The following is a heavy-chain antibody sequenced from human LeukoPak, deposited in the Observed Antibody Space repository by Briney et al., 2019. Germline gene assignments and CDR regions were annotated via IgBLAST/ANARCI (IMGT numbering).Heavy chain of an antibody. Sequence: PSGTLPLTCAVSGGSISRSYWWTWVRQPPGKGLEWIGEIYHSGSTNYNPSLNSRVTISVDKSKNQLSLELSSMTAADTAVYYCARVITMVRERWFDPWGQGILVTVSS. CDR1: GGSISRSYW. V-gene: IGHV4-4*02. CDR3: ARVITMVRERWFDP. D-gene: IGHD3-10*01. CDR2: IYHSGST. J-gene: IGHJ5*02.